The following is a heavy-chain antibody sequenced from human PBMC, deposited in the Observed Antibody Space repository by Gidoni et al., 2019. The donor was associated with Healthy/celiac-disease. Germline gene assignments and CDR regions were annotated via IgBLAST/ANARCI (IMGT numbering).Heavy chain of an antibody. V-gene: IGHV4-59*01. CDR3: ARGIAAPFDY. CDR2: IYYSGST. J-gene: IGHJ4*02. D-gene: IGHD6-13*01. CDR1: GGSISSYY. Sequence: QVQLQESGPGLVKPSETLSLTCTVSGGSISSYYWSWIRQPPGKGLEWIGYIYYSGSTNYNPSLKSRVTISVDTSKNQFSLKLSSVTAADTAVYYCARGIAAPFDYWGQGTLVTVSS.